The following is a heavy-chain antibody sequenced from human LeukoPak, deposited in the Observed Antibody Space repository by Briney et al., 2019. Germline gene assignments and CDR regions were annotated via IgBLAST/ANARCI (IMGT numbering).Heavy chain of an antibody. V-gene: IGHV1-69*01. CDR3: ARAEWRQQLFPFDY. J-gene: IGHJ4*02. CDR2: IIPIFGTA. D-gene: IGHD6-6*01. Sequence: SVKVSCKASGGTFSSYAISWVRQAPGQGLEWMGGIIPIFGTANYAQKFRGRVTITADESTSTAYMELSSLRSEDTAVYYCARAEWRQQLFPFDYWGQGTLVTVSS. CDR1: GGTFSSYA.